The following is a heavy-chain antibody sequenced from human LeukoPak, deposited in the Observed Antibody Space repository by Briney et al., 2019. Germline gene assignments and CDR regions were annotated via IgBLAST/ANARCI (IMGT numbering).Heavy chain of an antibody. CDR2: IYTSGST. CDR1: GGSISSYY. J-gene: IGHJ4*02. D-gene: IGHD3-10*01. Sequence: PSETLSLTCTVSGGSISSYYWSWIRQPAGKGLEWIGRIYTSGSTNYSPSLKSRVTMSVDTSKNQFSLKLSSVTAADTAVYYCARDTNYGSGSYYNDWGQGTLVTVSS. CDR3: ARDTNYGSGSYYND. V-gene: IGHV4-4*07.